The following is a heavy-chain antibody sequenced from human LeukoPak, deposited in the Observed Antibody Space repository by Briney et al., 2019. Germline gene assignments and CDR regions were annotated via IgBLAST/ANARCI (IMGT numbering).Heavy chain of an antibody. D-gene: IGHD3-10*01. J-gene: IGHJ5*02. CDR3: ASQNYYYYGSGSPANWFDP. V-gene: IGHV1-2*02. CDR2: INPNSGGT. Sequence: ASVKVSCKASGYTFTGYYMHWVRQAPGQGLEWMGWINPNSGGTNYAQKFQGRVTMTRDTSISTAYMELSRLRSDDTAVYYCASQNYYYYGSGSPANWFDPWGQGTLVTVSS. CDR1: GYTFTGYY.